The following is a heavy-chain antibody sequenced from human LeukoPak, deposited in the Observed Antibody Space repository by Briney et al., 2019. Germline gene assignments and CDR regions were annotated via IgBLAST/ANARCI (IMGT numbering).Heavy chain of an antibody. V-gene: IGHV4-31*03. CDR3: ASGYSGYDLIHNGFDY. Sequence: SETLSLTCTVSGGSISSGGYYWSWFRQHPGKGLEWIGYIYYSGSTYYNPSLKSRVTISLDTSKNQFSLKLSSVTAADTAVYYCASGYSGYDLIHNGFDYWGQGTLVTVSS. J-gene: IGHJ4*02. CDR2: IYYSGST. D-gene: IGHD5-12*01. CDR1: GGSISSGGYY.